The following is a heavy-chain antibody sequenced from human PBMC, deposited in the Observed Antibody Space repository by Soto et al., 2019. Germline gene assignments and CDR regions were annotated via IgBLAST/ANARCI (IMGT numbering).Heavy chain of an antibody. CDR3: ASQYGGYGWFDT. CDR1: GFTFSSYD. CDR2: IWYDGSNK. Sequence: GGSLRLSCAASGFTFSSYDMNWVRQAPGKGLEWVAVIWYDGSNKYYADSVKGRFTISRDNSKNTLYLQMNSLRAEDTAVYYCASQYGGYGWFDTWGQGTPVTVSS. V-gene: IGHV3-33*08. J-gene: IGHJ5*02. D-gene: IGHD2-15*01.